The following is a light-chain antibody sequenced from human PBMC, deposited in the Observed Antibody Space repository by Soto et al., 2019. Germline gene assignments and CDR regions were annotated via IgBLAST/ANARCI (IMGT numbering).Light chain of an antibody. J-gene: IGLJ1*01. CDR2: GNN. CDR3: QSSDSSLSRV. Sequence: QSVLTQPPSVSGAPGQRVTISCTGSSSNIGAGYDIHWYQQPPGTAPKLLIYGNNNRPSGVPDRFSGSKSGTSASLAITGRQAEDEADYYCQSSDSSLSRVFGTGTKVTVL. V-gene: IGLV1-40*01. CDR1: SSNIGAGYD.